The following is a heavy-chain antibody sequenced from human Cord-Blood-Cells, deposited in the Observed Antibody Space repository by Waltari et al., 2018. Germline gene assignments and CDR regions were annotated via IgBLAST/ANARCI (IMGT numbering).Heavy chain of an antibody. J-gene: IGHJ3*02. CDR3: ARVGGYEAAFDI. V-gene: IGHV4-34*01. Sequence: QVQLQQWGAGLLKPSETLSLTCAVYGGSFSGYYWSWIRQPPGKGLEWIGEINHSGSTHYNPSLKSRVTISVDTSKNQFSLKLSSVTAADTAVYYCARVGGYEAAFDIWGQGTMVTVSS. D-gene: IGHD5-12*01. CDR2: INHSGST. CDR1: GGSFSGYY.